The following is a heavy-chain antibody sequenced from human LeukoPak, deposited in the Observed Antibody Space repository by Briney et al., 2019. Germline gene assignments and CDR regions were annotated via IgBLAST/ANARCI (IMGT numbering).Heavy chain of an antibody. CDR2: IYSGGST. Sequence: GGSLRLSCAASGFTVSSNYMSWVRQAPGKGLEWVSVIYSGGSTYYSDSVKGRFTISRDNSKNTLYLQMNSLRAEDTAVYYCAKPEDSGYDGLVWGQGTLVTVSS. CDR3: AKPEDSGYDGLV. V-gene: IGHV3-53*01. J-gene: IGHJ4*02. D-gene: IGHD5-12*01. CDR1: GFTVSSNY.